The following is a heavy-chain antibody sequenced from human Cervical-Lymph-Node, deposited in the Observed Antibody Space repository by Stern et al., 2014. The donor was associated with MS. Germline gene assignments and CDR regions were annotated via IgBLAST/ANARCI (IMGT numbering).Heavy chain of an antibody. CDR1: GGTFSSYA. J-gene: IGHJ6*02. CDR2: TIPIFGTA. CDR3: ARGELKEGLVRGMDV. V-gene: IGHV1-69*01. Sequence: QVQLVQSGAAVKKPGSSVTVSCKASGGTFSSYAISWVRLAPGQGLEWMGGTIPIFGTAKYAQKFQGRVTITADESTSTAYMELSSLRSEDTAVYYCARGELKEGLVRGMDVWGQGTTVTVSS. D-gene: IGHD1-26*01.